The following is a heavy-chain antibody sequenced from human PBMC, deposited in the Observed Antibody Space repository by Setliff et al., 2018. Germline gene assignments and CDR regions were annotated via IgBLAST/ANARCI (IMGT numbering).Heavy chain of an antibody. CDR1: GFSFSGYY. D-gene: IGHD3-10*01. CDR2: ISTSGNTV. CDR3: ARDITLTTVREGGMDV. J-gene: IGHJ6*03. Sequence: GGSLRLSCGASGFSFSGYYMSWVRQAPGKGLEWVSYISTSGNTVEYVDSVKGRFTISRDNAKNLLYLEMNSLRAEDTAVYYCARDITLTTVREGGMDVWGKGTTVTVSS. V-gene: IGHV3-11*04.